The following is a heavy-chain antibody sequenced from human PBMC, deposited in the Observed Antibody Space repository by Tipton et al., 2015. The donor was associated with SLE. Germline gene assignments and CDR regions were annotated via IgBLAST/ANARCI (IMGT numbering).Heavy chain of an antibody. Sequence: TLSLTCAVYGGSFSGYYWSWIRQPPGKGLEWIGEINHSGSTNYNPSLKSRVTISVDTSKNQFSLKLSSATAADTAVYYCARGDLTVADYWGQGTLVTVSS. V-gene: IGHV4-34*01. D-gene: IGHD7-27*01. CDR1: GGSFSGYY. CDR2: INHSGST. J-gene: IGHJ4*02. CDR3: ARGDLTVADY.